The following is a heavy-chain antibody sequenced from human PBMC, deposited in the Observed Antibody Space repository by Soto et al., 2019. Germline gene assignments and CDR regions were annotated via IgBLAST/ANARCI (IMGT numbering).Heavy chain of an antibody. CDR2: IYPGDSDT. J-gene: IGHJ6*02. CDR3: ARLAGDYAYYYYGMDV. Sequence: GESLKISCKGSGYSFTSYWIGWVLQMPGKGLEWMGIIYPGDSDTRYSPSFQGQVTISADKSISTAYLQWSSLKASDTAMYYCARLAGDYAYYYYGMDVWGQGTTVTVSS. V-gene: IGHV5-51*01. D-gene: IGHD4-17*01. CDR1: GYSFTSYW.